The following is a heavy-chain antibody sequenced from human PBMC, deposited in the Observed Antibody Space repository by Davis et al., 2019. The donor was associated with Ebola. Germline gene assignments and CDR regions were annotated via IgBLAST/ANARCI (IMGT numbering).Heavy chain of an antibody. CDR3: VRDSGYYSHDY. V-gene: IGHV3-74*01. CDR1: GFTFDDYA. D-gene: IGHD5-12*01. Sequence: GESLKISCAASGFTFDDYAMHWVRQAPGKGLVWVARIDPDGTGTNYADSVKGRFTISRDNAKNTLSLQMNSLRVEDTAVYYCVRDSGYYSHDYWGHGTLVTVSS. CDR2: IDPDGTGT. J-gene: IGHJ4*01.